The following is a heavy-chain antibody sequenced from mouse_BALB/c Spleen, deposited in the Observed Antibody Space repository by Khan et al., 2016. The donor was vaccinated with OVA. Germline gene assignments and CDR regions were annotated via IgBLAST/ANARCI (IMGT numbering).Heavy chain of an antibody. Sequence: VQLQESGAELAKPGASVKMSCKASGYTFTTYWMHWVKQRPGQGLEWIGYIDPSTGYTDYNQKFKDKASLTTDKSSSTAYMQLSSLTSEDSAVYYSTRRGLYGIFAYWGHGTLVTVSA. V-gene: IGHV1-7*01. CDR3: TRRGLYGIFAY. CDR1: GYTFTTYW. D-gene: IGHD2-1*01. J-gene: IGHJ3*01. CDR2: IDPSTGYT.